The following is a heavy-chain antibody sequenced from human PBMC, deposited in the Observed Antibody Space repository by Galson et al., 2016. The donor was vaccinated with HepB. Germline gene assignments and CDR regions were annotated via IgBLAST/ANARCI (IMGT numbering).Heavy chain of an antibody. V-gene: IGHV3-23*01. CDR3: GRGSSGGGYNFGAY. Sequence: SLRLSCAASGLTLNNFVINWIRQAPGKGLEWVSGISVSGDHVYYADSVKGRLTIYRENSKNTVYLRMNSLRAEDTAVYYCGRGSSGGGYNFGAYWGQGTRVTVSS. CDR2: ISVSGDHV. CDR1: GLTLNNFV. J-gene: IGHJ4*02. D-gene: IGHD5-24*01.